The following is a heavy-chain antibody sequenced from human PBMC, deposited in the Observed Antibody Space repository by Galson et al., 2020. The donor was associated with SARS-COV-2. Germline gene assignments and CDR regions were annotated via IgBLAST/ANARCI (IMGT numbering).Heavy chain of an antibody. Sequence: ASVKVSCKASGYTFTGYYMHWVRQAPGQGLEWMGWINPNSGGTNYAQQFQGRVTMTRDTSISTAYMELSRLRSDDTAVYYCARESIAAAGYYYYGMDVWGQGTTVTVSS. D-gene: IGHD6-13*01. CDR3: ARESIAAAGYYYYGMDV. CDR1: GYTFTGYY. J-gene: IGHJ6*02. V-gene: IGHV1-2*02. CDR2: INPNSGGT.